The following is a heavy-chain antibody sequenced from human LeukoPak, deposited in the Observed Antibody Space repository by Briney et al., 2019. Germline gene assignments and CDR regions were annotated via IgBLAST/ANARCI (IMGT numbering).Heavy chain of an antibody. Sequence: SETLSLTCAVYGGSFSAYYWSWIRQPPGKGLEWIGEINHSGSTNYNPSLKSRVTISVDTSKNQFSLKLSSVTAADMAVYFCARRSIYWYFDFWGRGTLVTVSS. V-gene: IGHV4-34*01. CDR1: GGSFSAYY. D-gene: IGHD3-10*01. CDR3: ARRSIYWYFDF. J-gene: IGHJ2*01. CDR2: INHSGST.